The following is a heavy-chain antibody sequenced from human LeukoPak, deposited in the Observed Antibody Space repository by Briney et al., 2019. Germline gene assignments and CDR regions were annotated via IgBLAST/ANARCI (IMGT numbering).Heavy chain of an antibody. Sequence: GASVKVSCKASGYIFTGHYMNWVRQAPGQGLEWMGRINPKTGGTNFAQNFQGRVTMTRDTSISTGYMELTRLRPDDTAVYYCARVGGGLNDAFDIWGQGTMVTVSS. CDR1: GYIFTGHY. CDR3: ARVGGGLNDAFDI. D-gene: IGHD5-24*01. CDR2: INPKTGGT. V-gene: IGHV1-2*06. J-gene: IGHJ3*02.